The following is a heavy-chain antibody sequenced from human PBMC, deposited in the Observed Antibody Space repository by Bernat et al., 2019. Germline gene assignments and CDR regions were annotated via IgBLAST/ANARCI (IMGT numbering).Heavy chain of an antibody. Sequence: EVQLVESGGGLVKPGGSLRLSCAASGFTFSSYSMNWVRQAPGKGLEWVSSISSSSSYIYYADSVKGRFTISRDNAKNSLYLQMNSLRAKDTAVYYCARDKIGIAAAEGYYYYGMDVWGQGTTVTVSS. CDR3: ARDKIGIAAAEGYYYYGMDV. J-gene: IGHJ6*02. D-gene: IGHD6-13*01. V-gene: IGHV3-21*01. CDR2: ISSSSSYI. CDR1: GFTFSSYS.